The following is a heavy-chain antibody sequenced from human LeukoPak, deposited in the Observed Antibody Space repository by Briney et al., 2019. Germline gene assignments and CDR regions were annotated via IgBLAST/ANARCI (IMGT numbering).Heavy chain of an antibody. CDR1: GFTFSSYA. CDR3: AKLEWLSHAFDI. D-gene: IGHD3-3*01. Sequence: GGSLRLSCAASGFTFSSYAMSWVRQAPGKGLEWVSAISGSGGSTYYADSVKGRFTISRDNSKNTLYLQMNSQRAEDTAVYYCAKLEWLSHAFDIWGQGTMVTVSS. CDR2: ISGSGGST. J-gene: IGHJ3*02. V-gene: IGHV3-23*01.